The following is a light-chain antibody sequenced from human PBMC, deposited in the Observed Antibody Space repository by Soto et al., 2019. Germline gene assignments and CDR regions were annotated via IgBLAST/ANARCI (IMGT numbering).Light chain of an antibody. V-gene: IGKV1-27*01. CDR1: QGISNS. CDR2: AAS. Sequence: DIQMTQSLSSLSASVGDRVTITCRASQGISNSLAWYQQNAGKSPKLLIYAASNLQSGVPSRFSGSGSGTDFSLTISSLQPEDVATYYCQTYNSARVTFGGGTKVEIK. CDR3: QTYNSARVT. J-gene: IGKJ4*01.